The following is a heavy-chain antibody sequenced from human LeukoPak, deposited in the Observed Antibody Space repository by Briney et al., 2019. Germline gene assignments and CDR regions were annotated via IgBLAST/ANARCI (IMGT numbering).Heavy chain of an antibody. CDR2: VKTKRGGT. D-gene: IGHD6-13*01. J-gene: IGHJ4*02. Sequence: ASLKVSSRAAGYTSPGYYIHWWGQPPAEGVVGWGWVKTKRGGTTHAQKFQGRVTMSRETSISTAYMELSRLRSDDTAVYYWARTPGSVAAAGEADSWGEGTLVTVS. V-gene: IGHV1-2*02. CDR3: ARTPGSVAAAGEADS. CDR1: GYTSPGYY.